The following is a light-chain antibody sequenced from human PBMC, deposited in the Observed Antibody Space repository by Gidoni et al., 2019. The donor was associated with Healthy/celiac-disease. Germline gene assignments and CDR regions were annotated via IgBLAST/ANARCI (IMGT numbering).Light chain of an antibody. Sequence: DIKMTQSPSTLSASGGDRVTITCRASQSISSWLAWYQQKPGQAPKLLIYKASSLQSGVPSRFSGSGSGTEFTLTISSLQPDDFATYYCQQYNSLSTFGQGTQLEIK. V-gene: IGKV1-5*03. J-gene: IGKJ2*01. CDR2: KAS. CDR1: QSISSW. CDR3: QQYNSLST.